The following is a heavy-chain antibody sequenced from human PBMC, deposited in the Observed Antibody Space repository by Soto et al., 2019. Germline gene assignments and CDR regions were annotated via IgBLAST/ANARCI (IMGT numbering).Heavy chain of an antibody. Sequence: EVQLLESGGGVVQQGGSLRLSCEASGFTLRNYAMTWIRQAPGKGLEWVSIISANDVGTYYAESVKTRFTISTDQSRNTVYLQMDRLRGDDTAIYYCAKAKNDYNWDNRPPFDYWGQGTLVTVSS. CDR3: AKAKNDYNWDNRPPFDY. J-gene: IGHJ4*02. CDR2: ISANDVGT. CDR1: GFTLRNYA. V-gene: IGHV3-23*01. D-gene: IGHD1-20*01.